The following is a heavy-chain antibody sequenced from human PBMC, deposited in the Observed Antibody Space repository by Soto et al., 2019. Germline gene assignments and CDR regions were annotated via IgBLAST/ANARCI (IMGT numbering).Heavy chain of an antibody. Sequence: GGSLRLSCAASGFRFDDYNIHWVRQAPGKGLEWVSLITWNGGNTYYADSVKGRFTISRDGTTESVSLQMTSLKREDTGLYYCARETLSFGSALDVWGQGTMVTVYS. CDR1: GFRFDDYN. D-gene: IGHD3-3*01. J-gene: IGHJ6*02. CDR2: ITWNGGNT. V-gene: IGHV3-43*01. CDR3: ARETLSFGSALDV.